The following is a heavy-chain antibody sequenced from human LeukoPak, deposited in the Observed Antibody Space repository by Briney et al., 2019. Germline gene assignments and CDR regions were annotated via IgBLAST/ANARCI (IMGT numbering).Heavy chain of an antibody. CDR3: ARTVPVGATYFDY. D-gene: IGHD1-26*01. CDR2: IIPILGIA. J-gene: IGHJ4*02. V-gene: IGHV1-69*04. Sequence: SVKVSCKASGGTFSSYAISWVRQAPGQGLEWMGRIIPILGIANYAQKFQGRVTITADKSTSTAYMELSSLRSEDTAVYYCARTVPVGATYFDYWGQGTLVTASS. CDR1: GGTFSSYA.